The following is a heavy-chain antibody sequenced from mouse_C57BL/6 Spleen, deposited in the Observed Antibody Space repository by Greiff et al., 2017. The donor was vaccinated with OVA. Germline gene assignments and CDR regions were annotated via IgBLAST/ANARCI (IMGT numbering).Heavy chain of an antibody. CDR2: IWSGGST. D-gene: IGHD2-1*01. J-gene: IGHJ4*01. CDR3: ARNYGNYEDYAMDY. CDR1: GFSGTRDG. V-gene: IGHV2-2*01. Sequence: VKLMESGPGLVQPSQSLSITCTVSGFSGTRDGGHGGRQAPGKGREGLGVIWSGGSTDYNAAFISRLSISKDNSKSQVFFKMNSLQADDTAIYYCARNYGNYEDYAMDYWGQGTSVTVSS.